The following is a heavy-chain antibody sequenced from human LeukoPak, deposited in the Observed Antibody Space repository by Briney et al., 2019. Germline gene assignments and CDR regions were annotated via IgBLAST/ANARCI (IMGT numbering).Heavy chain of an antibody. D-gene: IGHD3-16*01. Sequence: GGSLRLSCAVSGFIVRNNYMNWVRQAPGKGLEWVSGISPSGGITYYTDSVKGRFTISRNNSKNTQSLQMNSLRAVDTAVYYCAKDDDWGRYKHWGQGTLVTVSS. CDR3: AKDDDWGRYKH. V-gene: IGHV3-23*01. CDR2: ISPSGGIT. J-gene: IGHJ1*01. CDR1: GFIVRNNY.